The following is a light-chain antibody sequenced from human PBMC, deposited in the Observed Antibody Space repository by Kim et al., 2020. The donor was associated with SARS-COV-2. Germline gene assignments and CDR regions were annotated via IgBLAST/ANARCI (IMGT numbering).Light chain of an antibody. Sequence: LSPGERATLSCRASQSVNNYLAWYQQKPGQAPRLLIYDASNRATGMPARFSGSGSGADFTLTISSVEPEDFALYYCQQRGEWPITFGQGTRLDIK. CDR1: QSVNNY. CDR3: QQRGEWPIT. J-gene: IGKJ5*01. V-gene: IGKV3-11*01. CDR2: DAS.